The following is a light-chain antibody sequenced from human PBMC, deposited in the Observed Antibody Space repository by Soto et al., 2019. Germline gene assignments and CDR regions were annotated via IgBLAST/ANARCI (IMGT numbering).Light chain of an antibody. J-gene: IGKJ1*01. CDR3: WT. Sequence: DIPMTQSPSTLSASVGDRVTITCRASQSISGSLAWYQQKPGKAPKLLIYEASNLKSGVPSRFSGSGSGTEYTLTISSLQPDDSASYGFWTFGQGTRVEIK. CDR1: QSISGS. CDR2: EAS. V-gene: IGKV1-5*03.